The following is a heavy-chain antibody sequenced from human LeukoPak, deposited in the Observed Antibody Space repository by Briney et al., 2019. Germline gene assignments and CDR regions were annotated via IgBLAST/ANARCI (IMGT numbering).Heavy chain of an antibody. Sequence: PGGSLRLSCAASGFTFSSYAISWVRQAPGQGLEWMGGIIPIFGTANYAQKFQGRVTITTDESTSTAYMELSSLRSEDMAVYYCARDCSGGSCPGWFDPWGQGTLVTVSS. CDR1: GFTFSSYA. J-gene: IGHJ5*02. V-gene: IGHV1-69*05. D-gene: IGHD2-15*01. CDR2: IIPIFGTA. CDR3: ARDCSGGSCPGWFDP.